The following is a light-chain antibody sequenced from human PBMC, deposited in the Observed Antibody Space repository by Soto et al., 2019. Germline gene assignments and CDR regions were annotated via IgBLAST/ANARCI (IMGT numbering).Light chain of an antibody. Sequence: QSVLTQPPSASGSPGQSVTISCTGTSSDVGGYNYVSWYQQHPGKAPKLMIYEVSKRPSGVPDRFSGSKSGNTASLTVSGLQAEDEAEYYCSSYTARSTLVFGGGTKVTVL. CDR1: SSDVGGYNY. V-gene: IGLV2-8*01. CDR2: EVS. J-gene: IGLJ3*02. CDR3: SSYTARSTLV.